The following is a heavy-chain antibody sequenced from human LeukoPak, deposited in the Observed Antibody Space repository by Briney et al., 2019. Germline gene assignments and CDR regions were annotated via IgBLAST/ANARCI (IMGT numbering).Heavy chain of an antibody. J-gene: IGHJ6*02. CDR1: GFTFSSYS. CDR2: ISGSGGST. CDR3: AKCITDSSGWYPYYYYYYGMDV. V-gene: IGHV3-23*01. Sequence: GGSLRLSCAASGFTFSSYSMNWVRQAPGRGLEWVSAISGSGGSTYYADSVKGRFTISRDNSKNTLYLQMNSLRAEDTAVYYCAKCITDSSGWYPYYYYYYGMDVWGQGTTVTVSS. D-gene: IGHD6-19*01.